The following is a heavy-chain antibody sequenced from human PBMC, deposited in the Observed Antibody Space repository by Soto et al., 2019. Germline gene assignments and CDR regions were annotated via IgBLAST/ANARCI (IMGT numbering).Heavy chain of an antibody. J-gene: IGHJ6*02. V-gene: IGHV3-23*01. CDR3: AKIAPPAIAVVLAATLGMDV. CDR1: GFTFSNYA. Sequence: GGSLRLSCVASGFTFSNYAMSWVRQAPGKGLEWVSAISGSGDSTHDADSVKGRFSISRDNSKNTLYLQMNSLRAEDTAIYYCAKIAPPAIAVVLAATLGMDVWGQGTPVTVSS. CDR2: ISGSGDST. D-gene: IGHD2-15*01.